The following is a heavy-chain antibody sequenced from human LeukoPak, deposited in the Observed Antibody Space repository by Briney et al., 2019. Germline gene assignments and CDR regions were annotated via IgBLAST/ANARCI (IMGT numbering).Heavy chain of an antibody. CDR3: ARGQGATVPQVGKNWFDP. CDR1: GGSISSSSYN. D-gene: IGHD1-26*01. J-gene: IGHJ5*02. Sequence: PSETLSLTCTVSGGSISSSSYNWGWIRQPPGKGLEWIGSINYSGSTYYNPSLKSRVTISVDTSKNQFSLKLSSVTAADTAVYYCARGQGATVPQVGKNWFDPWGQGTRVIVSS. CDR2: INYSGST. V-gene: IGHV4-39*07.